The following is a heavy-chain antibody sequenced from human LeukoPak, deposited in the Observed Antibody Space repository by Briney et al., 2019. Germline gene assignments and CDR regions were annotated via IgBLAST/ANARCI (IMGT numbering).Heavy chain of an antibody. D-gene: IGHD2-15*01. CDR3: ARVLRGVEDYMDV. J-gene: IGHJ6*03. Sequence: ASVKVSCKASGYTFTSYAMHWVRQAPGQRLEWMGWINPNSGGTNYAQKFQGRVTMTRDTSISTAYMELSRLRSDDTAVYYCARVLRGVEDYMDVWGKGTTVTVSS. CDR1: GYTFTSYA. CDR2: INPNSGGT. V-gene: IGHV1-2*02.